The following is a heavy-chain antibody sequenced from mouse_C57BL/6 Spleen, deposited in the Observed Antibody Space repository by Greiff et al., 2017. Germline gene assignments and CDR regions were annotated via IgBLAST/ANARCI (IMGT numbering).Heavy chain of an antibody. CDR3: ARSGYDYDAVYAMDY. V-gene: IGHV1-63*01. CDR1: GYTFTNYW. CDR2: IYPGGGYT. D-gene: IGHD2-4*01. Sequence: QVQLKQSGAELVRPGTSVKMSCKASGYTFTNYWIGWAKQRPGHGLEWIGDIYPGGGYTNYNEKFKGKATLTADKSSSTAYMQFSSLTSEDSAIYYCARSGYDYDAVYAMDYWGQGTSVTVSS. J-gene: IGHJ4*01.